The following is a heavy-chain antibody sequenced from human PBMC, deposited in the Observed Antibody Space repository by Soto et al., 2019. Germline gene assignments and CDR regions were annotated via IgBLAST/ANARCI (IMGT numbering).Heavy chain of an antibody. Sequence: GASVKVSCKASGYTFTSYYMHWVRQAPGQGLEWMGIINPSGGSTSYAQKFQGRVTMTRDTSTSTVYMELSSLRSEDTAVYYCARQYSYGSLSGIPFDYWGQGTLVTVSS. V-gene: IGHV1-46*01. J-gene: IGHJ4*02. CDR2: INPSGGST. CDR3: ARQYSYGSLSGIPFDY. D-gene: IGHD5-18*01. CDR1: GYTFTSYY.